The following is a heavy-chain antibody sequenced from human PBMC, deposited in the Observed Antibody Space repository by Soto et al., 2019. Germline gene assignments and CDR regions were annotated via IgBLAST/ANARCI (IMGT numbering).Heavy chain of an antibody. V-gene: IGHV4-4*07. CDR2: VYSSGTT. J-gene: IGHJ4*02. CDR3: ARDIGSYAYGEGY. D-gene: IGHD3-10*01. Sequence: SETLSLTCSVSGGSINSYWWSWIRQPAGKGLEWIGRVYSSGTTDYNPSLNSRATLSVETSRNQFSLKLSSVTAADTAVYYCARDIGSYAYGEGYWGQGIQVTV. CDR1: GGSINSYW.